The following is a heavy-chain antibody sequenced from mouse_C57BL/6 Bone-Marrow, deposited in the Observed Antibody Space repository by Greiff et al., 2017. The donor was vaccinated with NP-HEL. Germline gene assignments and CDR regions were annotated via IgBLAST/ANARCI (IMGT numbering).Heavy chain of an antibody. CDR2: INPNNGGT. CDR3: ARRYDGSSYYFDY. Sequence: VQLQQSGPELVKPGASVKISCKASGYTFTVYYMNWVKQSHGQSLEWIGDINPNNGGTSYNQKFKGKATLTVDKSSSTAYMELRSLTSEDSAVYYCARRYDGSSYYFDYWGQGTTLTVSS. D-gene: IGHD1-1*01. CDR1: GYTFTVYY. J-gene: IGHJ2*01. V-gene: IGHV1-26*01.